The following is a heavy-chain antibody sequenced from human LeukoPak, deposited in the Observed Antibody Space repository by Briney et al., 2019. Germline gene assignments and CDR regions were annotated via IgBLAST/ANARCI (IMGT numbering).Heavy chain of an antibody. Sequence: SETLSLTCTVSGGSISSSNWWSWVRQPPGKGLEWIGEIYHSGSTNYNPSLKSRVTISVDKSKNQFSLKLSSVTAADTAVYYCARAFGSGLYYFDYWGQGTLVTVSS. CDR2: IYHSGST. CDR1: GGSISSSNW. J-gene: IGHJ4*02. V-gene: IGHV4-4*02. CDR3: ARAFGSGLYYFDY. D-gene: IGHD6-19*01.